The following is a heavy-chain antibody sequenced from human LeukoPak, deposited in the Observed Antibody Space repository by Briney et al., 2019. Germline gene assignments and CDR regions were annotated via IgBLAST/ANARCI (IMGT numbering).Heavy chain of an antibody. CDR1: GYTFTSYY. Sequence: GASVKVSCKASGYTFTSYYMHWVRQAPGQGLEWMGRIIPILGIANYAQKFQGRVTITADKSTSTAYMELSSLRSEDTAVYYCAREMANFDYWGQGTLVTVSS. CDR2: IIPILGIA. CDR3: AREMANFDY. D-gene: IGHD5-24*01. J-gene: IGHJ4*02. V-gene: IGHV1-69*04.